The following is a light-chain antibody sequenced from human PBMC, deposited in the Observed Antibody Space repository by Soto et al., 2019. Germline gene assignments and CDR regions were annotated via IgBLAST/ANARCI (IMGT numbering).Light chain of an antibody. CDR2: DAL. J-gene: IGKJ4*01. CDR3: QQRSNWPLT. V-gene: IGKV3-11*01. Sequence: EIVLTQSPATLSLSPGERATLSCRASQSVSSYLAWYQQKPGQAPRLLIYDALNRATGIPARFSGSGSGTDFPLTISSLEPEDFAVYYCQQRSNWPLTFGGGTKVEIK. CDR1: QSVSSY.